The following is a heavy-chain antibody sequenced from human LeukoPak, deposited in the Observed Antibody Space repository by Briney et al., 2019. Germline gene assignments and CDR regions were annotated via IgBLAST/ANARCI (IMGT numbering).Heavy chain of an antibody. CDR3: ARHQYSSGGPWFDP. J-gene: IGHJ5*02. CDR2: ISAYNGNT. Sequence: VASVKVSCKASGYTFTSYGVSWVRQAPGQGLEWMGWISAYNGNTNYAQKLQGRVTMTTDASTSTAYMQLSSLRSDDTAVYYCARHQYSSGGPWFDPWGQGTLVTVSS. D-gene: IGHD6-19*01. CDR1: GYTFTSYG. V-gene: IGHV1-18*01.